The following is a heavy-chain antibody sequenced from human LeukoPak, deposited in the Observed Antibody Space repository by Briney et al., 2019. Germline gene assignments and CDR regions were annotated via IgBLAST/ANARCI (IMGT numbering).Heavy chain of an antibody. V-gene: IGHV4-34*01. D-gene: IGHD3-3*01. CDR3: ARGRGYDFWSGYYFYYYYMDV. J-gene: IGHJ6*03. CDR2: INHSGST. CDR1: DGSFSGYY. Sequence: SETLSLTCAVYDGSFSGYYWSWIRQPPGKGLEWIGEINHSGSTNYNPSLKSRVTISVDTSKNQFSLKLSSVTAADTAVYYCARGRGYDFWSGYYFYYYYMDVWGKGTTVTVSS.